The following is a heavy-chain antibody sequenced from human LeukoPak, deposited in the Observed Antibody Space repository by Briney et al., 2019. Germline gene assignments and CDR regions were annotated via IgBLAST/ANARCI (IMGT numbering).Heavy chain of an antibody. CDR1: GYTFTHYY. D-gene: IGHD5-18*01. V-gene: IGHV1-2*02. Sequence: ASVKVSCKASGYTFTHYYMYWVRQAPGQGLEWMGWINPNSGGTNYAQKFQGRVTMTRDTSISTAYMELSRLRSDDTAVYYCARDFRAAMVSDWFDPWGQGTLVTVSS. J-gene: IGHJ5*02. CDR3: ARDFRAAMVSDWFDP. CDR2: INPNSGGT.